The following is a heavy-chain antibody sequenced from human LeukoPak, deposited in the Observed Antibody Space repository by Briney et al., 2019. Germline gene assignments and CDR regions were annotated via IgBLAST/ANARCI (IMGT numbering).Heavy chain of an antibody. CDR2: INHSGST. J-gene: IGHJ4*02. V-gene: IGHV4-34*01. D-gene: IGHD5-12*01. CDR1: GGSFSGYY. Sequence: SETLSLTCAVYGGSFSGYYWSWIRQPPGKGLEWIGEINHSGSTNYNPSLKSRVTISVDTSKNQFSLKLSSVTAADTAVYYCARGGDDNLDYWGQGTLVTVSS. CDR3: ARGGDDNLDY.